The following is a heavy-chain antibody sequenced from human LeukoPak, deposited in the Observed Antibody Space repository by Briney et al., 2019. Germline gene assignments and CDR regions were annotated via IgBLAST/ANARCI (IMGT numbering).Heavy chain of an antibody. CDR3: AREPSSGWYRHRYYFDY. Sequence: SETLSLTCAVYGGSFSGYYWRWIRQPPGKGLEWIGEINHSGSTNYNPSLKSRVTISVDTSKNQFSLKLSSVTAADTAVYYCAREPSSGWYRHRYYFDYWGQGTLVTVSS. V-gene: IGHV4-34*01. J-gene: IGHJ4*02. CDR1: GGSFSGYY. D-gene: IGHD6-19*01. CDR2: INHSGST.